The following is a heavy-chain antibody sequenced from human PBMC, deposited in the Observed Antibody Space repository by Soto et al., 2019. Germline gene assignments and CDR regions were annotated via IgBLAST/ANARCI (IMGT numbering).Heavy chain of an antibody. Sequence: GGSLRLSCVAAGFTFSSYWMSWVRQAPGKGLEWVANIKQDGSEKYYVDSVKDRFTISRDNAKNSLYLQMNSLRAEDSAVYYCARVYPGSGWPYHYYGMDVWGQGTTVTVSS. D-gene: IGHD6-19*01. CDR2: IKQDGSEK. CDR1: GFTFSSYW. V-gene: IGHV3-7*01. J-gene: IGHJ6*02. CDR3: ARVYPGSGWPYHYYGMDV.